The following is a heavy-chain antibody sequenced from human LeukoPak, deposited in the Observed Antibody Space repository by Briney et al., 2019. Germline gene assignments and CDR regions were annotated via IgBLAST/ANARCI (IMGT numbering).Heavy chain of an antibody. Sequence: GGSLRLSCAASGFTFSSYEMNWVRQAPGKGLEWVSAIRGSGGSTYYADSVKGRFTISRDNAKNSLYLQMNSLRAEDTAIYYCARGKRGDLRDGSWYFDYWGQGTLVTVS. CDR3: ARGKRGDLRDGSWYFDY. CDR1: GFTFSSYE. D-gene: IGHD5-24*01. V-gene: IGHV3-48*03. CDR2: IRGSGGST. J-gene: IGHJ4*02.